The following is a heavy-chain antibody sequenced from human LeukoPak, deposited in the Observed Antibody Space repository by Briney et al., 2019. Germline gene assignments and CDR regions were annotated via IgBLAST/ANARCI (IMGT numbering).Heavy chain of an antibody. CDR3: ASAMVAVDAFDI. D-gene: IGHD2-8*01. CDR1: GGTFSSYT. CDR2: IIPIFGTA. V-gene: IGHV1-69*05. Sequence: SVKVSCKASGGTFSSYTISWVRQAPGQGLEWMGGIIPIFGTANYAQKFQGRVTITTDESTSTAYMELSSLRSEDTAVYYCASAMVAVDAFDIWGQGTMVTVSS. J-gene: IGHJ3*02.